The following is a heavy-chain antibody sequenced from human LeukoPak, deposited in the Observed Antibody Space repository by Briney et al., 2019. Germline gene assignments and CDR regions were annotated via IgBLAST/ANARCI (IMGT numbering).Heavy chain of an antibody. Sequence: GGFDPEDGETIYAQKFQGRVTMTEDTSTDTAYMELSSLRSEDTAVYYCATDRYSSGWSPAYWGQGTLVTVSS. CDR3: ATDRYSSGWSPAY. V-gene: IGHV1-24*01. D-gene: IGHD6-19*01. CDR2: FDPEDGET. J-gene: IGHJ4*02.